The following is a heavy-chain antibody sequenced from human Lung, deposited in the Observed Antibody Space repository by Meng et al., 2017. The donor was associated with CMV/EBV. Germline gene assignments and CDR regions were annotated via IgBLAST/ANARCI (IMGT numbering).Heavy chain of an antibody. CDR1: GGSISSTSDY. CDR3: ARRPPALTGNWFDP. Sequence: GSLRLXCSVSGGSISSTSDYWGWMRQPPGKGLEWIGSIYYSGTTYYNPSLKSRVTVSVDTSKNHLALTLSAVTAADTAVYYCARRPPALTGNWFDPWGQGTXVTVSS. J-gene: IGHJ5*02. D-gene: IGHD1-14*01. CDR2: IYYSGTT. V-gene: IGHV4-39*02.